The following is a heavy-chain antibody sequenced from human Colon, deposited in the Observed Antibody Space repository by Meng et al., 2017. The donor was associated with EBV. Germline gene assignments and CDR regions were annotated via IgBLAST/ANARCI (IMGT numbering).Heavy chain of an antibody. CDR3: ARTAICIGGSCTTWDY. CDR2: IHHNGNT. CDR1: RASLSSPNW. V-gene: IGHV4-4*02. Sequence: VQLQDAGPGLVNPSAPLSPTCAVSRASLSSPNWCTWVRQPPGKGLEWIGEIHHNGNTNYNPSLKSRVTISVDKSKNQFVLKVTSVTAADTAVYYCARTAICIGGSCTTWDYWGQGALVTVSS. D-gene: IGHD2-15*01. J-gene: IGHJ4*02.